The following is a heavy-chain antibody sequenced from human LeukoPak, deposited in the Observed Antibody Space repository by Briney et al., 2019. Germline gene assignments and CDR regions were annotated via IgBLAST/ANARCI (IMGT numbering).Heavy chain of an antibody. CDR1: GASISSSNDY. D-gene: IGHD2-2*01. J-gene: IGHJ4*02. V-gene: IGHV4-39*01. CDR3: ARQFATASADTRGYFDF. Sequence: PSETLSLTCSVSGASISSSNDYWGWLRQAPGKGLEWIGSITYDGSAHYNPPLMSRATILVDTYKNQFSLKLSSVTAADAAMYYCARQFATASADTRGYFDFWGQGTVVTVSS. CDR2: ITYDGSA.